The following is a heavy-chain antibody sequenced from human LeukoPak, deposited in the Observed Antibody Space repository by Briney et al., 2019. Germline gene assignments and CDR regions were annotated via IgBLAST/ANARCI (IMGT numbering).Heavy chain of an antibody. CDR2: INNSGGRT. CDR1: GFTFSKYD. V-gene: IGHV3-23*01. Sequence: GGSLRLSCAASGFTFSKYDMSWVRQGPGKGPEWVSGINNSGGRTYYADSVKGRFTISRDNSKNTLYLQMNSLRAEDTAVYYCARVIAVAGWFDPWGQGTLVTVSS. J-gene: IGHJ5*02. CDR3: ARVIAVAGWFDP. D-gene: IGHD6-19*01.